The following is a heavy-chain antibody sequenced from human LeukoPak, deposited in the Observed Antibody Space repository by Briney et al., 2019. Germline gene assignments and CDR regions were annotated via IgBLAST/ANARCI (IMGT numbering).Heavy chain of an antibody. J-gene: IGHJ4*02. D-gene: IGHD3-22*01. CDR1: GGSISSTSYY. Sequence: SETLSLTCTVSGGSISSTSYYWGWIRQPPGKGLEWIGNIKLSEGTYYNPSLKSRVTISVDTSKNQFSLRLSSVTAADTAVYYCARESHYYDSSGYYLWGQGTLVTVSS. CDR2: IKLSEGT. CDR3: ARESHYYDSSGYYL. V-gene: IGHV4-39*07.